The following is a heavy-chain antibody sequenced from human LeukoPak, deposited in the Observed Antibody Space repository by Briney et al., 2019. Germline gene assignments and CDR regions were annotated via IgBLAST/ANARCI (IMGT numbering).Heavy chain of an antibody. CDR3: AGDHYLALKD. Sequence: SETLSLTCAVYGGSFSDKYWSWIRQSPGKGLEWIGEISPSGSTNYNASLKSRVAISVDTSNNQFSLKLSSVTAADTAVYYCAGDHYLALKDWGHGILVTVSS. CDR1: GGSFSDKY. J-gene: IGHJ4*01. V-gene: IGHV4-34*01. CDR2: ISPSGST. D-gene: IGHD1-14*01.